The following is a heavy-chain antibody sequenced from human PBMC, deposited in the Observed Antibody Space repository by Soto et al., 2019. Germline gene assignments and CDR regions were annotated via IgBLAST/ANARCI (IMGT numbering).Heavy chain of an antibody. Sequence: KTSETLSLTCTVSGGSISSGGYYWSWIRQHPGKGLEWIGYIYYSGSTYYNPSLKSRVTISVDTSKNQFSLKLSSVTAADTAVYYCASQYSSSWPQYYYYGMDVWGQGTTVTVSS. CDR2: IYYSGST. CDR1: GGSISSGGYY. CDR3: ASQYSSSWPQYYYYGMDV. V-gene: IGHV4-31*03. D-gene: IGHD6-13*01. J-gene: IGHJ6*02.